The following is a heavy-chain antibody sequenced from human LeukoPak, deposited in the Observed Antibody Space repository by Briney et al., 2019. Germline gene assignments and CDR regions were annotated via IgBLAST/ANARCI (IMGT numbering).Heavy chain of an antibody. Sequence: PSETLCLTCTVSGDSISNYYWNWIRQPPGKGVEWIGNIYHSGSTNYNPSLKSRVTISVDTSKNRFSLKLTSVTAADTAVYYCARSWNTDWYFDLWGRGTLVTVSS. CDR3: ARSWNTDWYFDL. V-gene: IGHV4-59*01. J-gene: IGHJ2*01. CDR2: IYHSGST. D-gene: IGHD1/OR15-1a*01. CDR1: GDSISNYY.